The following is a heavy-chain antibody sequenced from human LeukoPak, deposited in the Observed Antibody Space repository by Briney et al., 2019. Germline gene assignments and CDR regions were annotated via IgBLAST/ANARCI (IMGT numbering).Heavy chain of an antibody. Sequence: PGGSLRLSCAASGFTFSSYGMHWVRQAPGKGLEWVSLICNDGRTYYTDSVKDRFTISRDSSKSTVYLQMNSLRVEDTAVYYCATEENNWEWFDPWGQGTRVTVSS. CDR2: ICNDGRT. V-gene: IGHV3-66*01. J-gene: IGHJ5*02. D-gene: IGHD1-26*01. CDR3: ATEENNWEWFDP. CDR1: GFTFSSYG.